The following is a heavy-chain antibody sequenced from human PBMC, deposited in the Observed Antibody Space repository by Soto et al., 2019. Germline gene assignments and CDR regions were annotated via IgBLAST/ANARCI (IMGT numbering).Heavy chain of an antibody. CDR3: AKDSEGGDYFDY. Sequence: QVQLVESGGGVVQPGRSLRLSCAASGFTFSSYGMHWVRQAPGKGLEWVAVISYDGSNKYYADSVKGRFTISRDNSKNTLYLQMNRLRAEDTAVYYCAKDSEGGDYFDYWGQGTLVTVSS. V-gene: IGHV3-30*18. D-gene: IGHD3-10*01. J-gene: IGHJ4*02. CDR2: ISYDGSNK. CDR1: GFTFSSYG.